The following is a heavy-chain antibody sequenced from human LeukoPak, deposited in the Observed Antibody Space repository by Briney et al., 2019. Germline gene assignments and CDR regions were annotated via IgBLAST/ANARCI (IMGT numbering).Heavy chain of an antibody. J-gene: IGHJ4*02. CDR2: IYYSGST. CDR3: VYGSGSYYTPSPIDY. D-gene: IGHD3-10*01. Sequence: SETLSLTCTVFGGSISSSNYYWGWIRQPPGKGLEWIGSIYYSGSTYYNPSLKSRVTISVDTSKNQFSLKLSSVTAADTAVYYCVYGSGSYYTPSPIDYWGQGTLVTVSS. CDR1: GGSISSSNYY. V-gene: IGHV4-39*01.